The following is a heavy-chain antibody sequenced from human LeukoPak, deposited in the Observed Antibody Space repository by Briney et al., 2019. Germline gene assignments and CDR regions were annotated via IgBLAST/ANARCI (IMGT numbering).Heavy chain of an antibody. V-gene: IGHV3-48*04. CDR3: ARVIASYGDSAY. D-gene: IGHD5-18*01. CDR2: ISSTSSAK. CDR1: GFTFSSFS. Sequence: QTGGSLRLSCAASGFTFSSFSMNWVRQAPGKGLEWLSYISSTSSAKYYADSLRGRFTISRDNAKNSLYLQMNSLRAEDTAVYYCARVIASYGDSAYWGQGTLVTVSS. J-gene: IGHJ4*02.